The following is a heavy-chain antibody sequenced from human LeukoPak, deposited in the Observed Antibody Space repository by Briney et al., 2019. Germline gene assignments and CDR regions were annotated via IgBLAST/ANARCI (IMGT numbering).Heavy chain of an antibody. D-gene: IGHD3-9*01. CDR1: GFTFSSYA. V-gene: IGHV3-23*01. Sequence: GGSLRLSCAASGFTFSSYAMSGVRQAPGKGREWVSAISGSGGRTYYADSVKGRFTISRDNSKNTLYLQLNSLRAEDTAVYYCAVYDILTGYYDYFDYWGQGTLVTVSS. CDR3: AVYDILTGYYDYFDY. CDR2: ISGSGGRT. J-gene: IGHJ4*02.